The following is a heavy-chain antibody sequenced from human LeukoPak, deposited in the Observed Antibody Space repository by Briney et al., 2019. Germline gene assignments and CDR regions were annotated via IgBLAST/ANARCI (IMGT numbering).Heavy chain of an antibody. J-gene: IGHJ1*01. D-gene: IGHD3-9*01. Sequence: ASVKVSCKVSGYTLTELSMHWVRQAPGKGLEWMGGFDPEDGETIYAQKFQGRVTMTEDTSTDTAYMEPSSLRSEDTAVYYCATDSIRGHFDWSIQPIQHWGQGTLVTVSS. CDR1: GYTLTELS. V-gene: IGHV1-24*01. CDR2: FDPEDGET. CDR3: ATDSIRGHFDWSIQPIQH.